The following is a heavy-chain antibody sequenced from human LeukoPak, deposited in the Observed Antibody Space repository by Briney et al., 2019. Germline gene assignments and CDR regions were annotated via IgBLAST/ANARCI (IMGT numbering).Heavy chain of an antibody. CDR3: ARDRGESGGNSDFDY. J-gene: IGHJ4*02. D-gene: IGHD4-23*01. Sequence: GASVKVSCKVSGYTLTELSMHWVRQAPGKGLEWMGGIIPIFGTANYAQKFQGRVTITADESTSTAYMELSSLRSEDTAVYYCARDRGESGGNSDFDYWGQGTLVTVSS. CDR2: IIPIFGTA. V-gene: IGHV1-69*13. CDR1: GYTLTELS.